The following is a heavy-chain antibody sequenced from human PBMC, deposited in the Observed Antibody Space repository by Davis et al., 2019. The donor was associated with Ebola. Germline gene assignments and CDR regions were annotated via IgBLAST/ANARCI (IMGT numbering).Heavy chain of an antibody. Sequence: SQTLSLTCAISGDSVSSNSAAWNWIRQSPSRGLEWLGRTYYRSKWYNDYAVSVKSRITINPDTSKNQFSLQLSSVTAADTAVYYCARDRRFLYSSGWVDYWGQGTLVTVSS. CDR2: TYYRSKWYN. J-gene: IGHJ4*02. D-gene: IGHD6-19*01. CDR1: GDSVSSNSAA. CDR3: ARDRRFLYSSGWVDY. V-gene: IGHV6-1*01.